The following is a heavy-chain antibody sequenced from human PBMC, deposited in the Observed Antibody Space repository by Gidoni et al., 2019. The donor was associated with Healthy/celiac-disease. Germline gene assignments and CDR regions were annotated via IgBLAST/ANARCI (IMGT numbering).Heavy chain of an antibody. V-gene: IGHV3-30*18. CDR1: GFTFSSYG. Sequence: GFTFSSYGMHWVRQAPGKGLEWVAVISYEGSNKYYADSVKGRFTISRDNSKNTLYLQMNSLRAEETAVYYCAKGGDSSGYHYYYMDVWGKGTTVTVSS. D-gene: IGHD3-22*01. CDR2: ISYEGSNK. J-gene: IGHJ6*03. CDR3: AKGGDSSGYHYYYMDV.